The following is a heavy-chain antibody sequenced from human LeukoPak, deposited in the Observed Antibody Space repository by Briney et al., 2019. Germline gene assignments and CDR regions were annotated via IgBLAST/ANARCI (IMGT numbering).Heavy chain of an antibody. CDR2: INWNGGST. V-gene: IGHV3-20*04. Sequence: SGGSLRLSCAASGFTFDDYGMSWVRQVPGKGLEWVSGINWNGGSTGYADSVKGRFTISRDNSKNSLYPQMNSLRAEDSALYYCARGRHTFIAVDYFDYWGQGTLVTVSS. CDR1: GFTFDDYG. D-gene: IGHD6-19*01. CDR3: ARGRHTFIAVDYFDY. J-gene: IGHJ4*02.